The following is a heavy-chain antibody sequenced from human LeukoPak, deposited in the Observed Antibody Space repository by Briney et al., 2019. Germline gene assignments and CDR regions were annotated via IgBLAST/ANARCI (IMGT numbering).Heavy chain of an antibody. J-gene: IGHJ4*02. CDR1: GFTFSSYA. Sequence: PGGSLRLSCAASGFTFSSYAMHWVRQAPGKGLEWVAVISYDGSNKYYADSMKGRFTISRDNSRNTLYLQMNSLRAEDTAVYYCARKPGVAVAGTARGYFDYWGQGTLVTVSS. D-gene: IGHD6-19*01. CDR2: ISYDGSNK. V-gene: IGHV3-30-3*01. CDR3: ARKPGVAVAGTARGYFDY.